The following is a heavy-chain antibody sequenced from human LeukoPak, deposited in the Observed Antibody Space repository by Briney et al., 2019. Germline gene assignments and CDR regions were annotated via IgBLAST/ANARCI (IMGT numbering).Heavy chain of an antibody. D-gene: IGHD3-22*01. CDR2: VNTFSSYI. J-gene: IGHJ4*02. V-gene: IGHV3-21*01. CDR1: GFTFSDYS. Sequence: PGGSLRLSCAASGFTFSDYSMNWVRQAPGKGLEWVASVNTFSSYIYYADSMRGRFTISRDNAKNSLFLQMNSLRAEDTAVYYCARLRRNSDRSDFFYYYDHWGQGTLVTVSS. CDR3: ARLRRNSDRSDFFYYYDH.